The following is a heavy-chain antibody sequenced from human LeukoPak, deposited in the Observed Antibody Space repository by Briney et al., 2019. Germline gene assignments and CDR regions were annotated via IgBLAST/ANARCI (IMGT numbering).Heavy chain of an antibody. D-gene: IGHD6-13*01. CDR3: ARLLIAAAGTIYAFDI. Sequence: GESLKISCKGSGYSFTSYWIGWVRQMPGKGLEWMGIIYPGDSDTRYSPSFQGQVTISADKSISTAYLQWSSLKASDTATYYCARLLIAAAGTIYAFDIWGQGTVVTVSS. V-gene: IGHV5-51*01. CDR1: GYSFTSYW. J-gene: IGHJ3*02. CDR2: IYPGDSDT.